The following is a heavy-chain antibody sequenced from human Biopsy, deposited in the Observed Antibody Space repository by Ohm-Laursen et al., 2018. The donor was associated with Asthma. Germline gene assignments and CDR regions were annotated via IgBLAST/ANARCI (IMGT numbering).Heavy chain of an antibody. Sequence: SPRLSYSASGFTFRSYAMNWVRQAPGQGLEWVSVISSGSGSTYYADSVKGRFTISRDTSMNTLYLQMNSLRAEDTAVYYCAKVGHGNGDYVGWFDPWGQGTLVTVSS. D-gene: IGHD4-17*01. V-gene: IGHV3-23*01. J-gene: IGHJ5*02. CDR3: AKVGHGNGDYVGWFDP. CDR1: GFTFRSYA. CDR2: ISSGSGST.